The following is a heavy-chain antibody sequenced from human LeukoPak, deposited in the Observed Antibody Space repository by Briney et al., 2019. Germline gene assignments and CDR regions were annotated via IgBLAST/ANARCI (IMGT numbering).Heavy chain of an antibody. CDR2: INHSGST. D-gene: IGHD6-13*01. J-gene: IGHJ4*02. V-gene: IGHV4-34*01. CDR1: GGSFSGYY. CDR3: ARRRQQLGKFDY. Sequence: SETLSLTCAVYGGSFSGYYWSWIRQPPGRGLEWIGEINHSGSTNYNPSLKSRVTISVDTSKNQFSLKLSSVTAADTAVYYCARRRQQLGKFDYWGQGTLVTVSS.